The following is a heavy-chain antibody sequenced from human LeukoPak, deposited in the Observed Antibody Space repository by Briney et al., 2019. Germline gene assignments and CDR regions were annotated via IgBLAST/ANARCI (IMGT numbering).Heavy chain of an antibody. D-gene: IGHD5-24*01. J-gene: IGHJ3*02. V-gene: IGHV3-30*18. CDR3: AKDLRWLQSHDAFDI. CDR2: ISYDGSNK. CDR1: GFTFSSYG. Sequence: GGSLRLSCAASGFTFSSYGMHWVRQAPGKGLEWVAVISYDGSNKYYADSVKGRFTISRDNSKNTLYLQMNSLRAEDTAVYYCAKDLRWLQSHDAFDIWGQGTTVTVSS.